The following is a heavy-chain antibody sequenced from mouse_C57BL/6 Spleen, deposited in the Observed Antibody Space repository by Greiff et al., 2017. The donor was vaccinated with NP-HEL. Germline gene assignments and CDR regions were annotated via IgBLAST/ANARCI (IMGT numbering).Heavy chain of an antibody. CDR2: ISSGGSYT. V-gene: IGHV5-6*01. J-gene: IGHJ2*01. Sequence: EVKVVESGGDLVKPGGSLKLSCAASGFTFSSYGMSWVRQTPDKRLEWVATISSGGSYTYYPDSVKGRFTISRDNAKNTLYLQMSSLKSEDTAMYYCARQLGHYFDYWGQGTTLTVSS. CDR3: ARQLGHYFDY. CDR1: GFTFSSYG. D-gene: IGHD4-1*01.